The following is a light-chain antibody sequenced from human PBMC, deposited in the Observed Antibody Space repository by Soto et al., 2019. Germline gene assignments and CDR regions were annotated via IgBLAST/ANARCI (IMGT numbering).Light chain of an antibody. CDR1: ESLVYTDGNTY. CDR2: RVS. V-gene: IGKV2-30*01. J-gene: IGKJ1*01. CDR3: MQGTHWPRT. Sequence: DVVMTQSPVSLPVTLGQPASISCRSSESLVYTDGNTYLNWFHQRPGQTPRRLIYRVSNRDSGVPDRFTGSGSGTDFTLKISRVEAEDVGIYYCMQGTHWPRTFGPGTKVEIK.